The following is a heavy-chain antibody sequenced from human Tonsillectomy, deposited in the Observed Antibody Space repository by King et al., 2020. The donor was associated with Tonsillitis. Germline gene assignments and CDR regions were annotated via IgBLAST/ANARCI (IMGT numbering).Heavy chain of an antibody. Sequence: QLVQSGGGVVQPGRSLRLSCAASGFTFSTYGMHWVRQAPGKGLEWVAVISYDGNNKYYADSVKGRFTISRDNSKNTLFLQMNSQRAEDTAVYYCAKDSSSWYDPYYYGMDVWGQGTTVTVSS. CDR1: GFTFSTYG. J-gene: IGHJ6*02. V-gene: IGHV3-30*18. D-gene: IGHD6-13*01. CDR2: ISYDGNNK. CDR3: AKDSSSWYDPYYYGMDV.